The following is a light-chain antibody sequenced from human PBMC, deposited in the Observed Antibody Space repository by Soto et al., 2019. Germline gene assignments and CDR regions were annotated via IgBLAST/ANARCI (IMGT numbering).Light chain of an antibody. Sequence: QSVLTQSPSESATPGQRVTISCSGSGSNIGTHAVNWYQQVPGTAPTLLIFRNHQRPSGVPDRFSGSKSGTSASLAISGPQCEDAADYYCAAWDDSLRAVVFGGGTQLTVL. CDR3: AAWDDSLRAVV. J-gene: IGLJ2*01. CDR1: GSNIGTHA. CDR2: RNH. V-gene: IGLV1-44*01.